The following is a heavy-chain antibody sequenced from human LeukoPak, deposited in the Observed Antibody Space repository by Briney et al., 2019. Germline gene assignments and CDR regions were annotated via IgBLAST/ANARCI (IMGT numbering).Heavy chain of an antibody. CDR2: IYYSGST. D-gene: IGHD2-2*01. V-gene: IGHV4-39*01. CDR3: AALQRPAAIDY. CDR1: GGSISSSSYY. Sequence: SETLSLTCTVSGGSISSSSYYWGWIRQPPGKGLEWIGSIYYSGSTYYNPSLKSRVTISVDTSKNQFSLKLSSVTAADTAVYYCAALQRPAAIDYWGQGTLVTVSS. J-gene: IGHJ4*02.